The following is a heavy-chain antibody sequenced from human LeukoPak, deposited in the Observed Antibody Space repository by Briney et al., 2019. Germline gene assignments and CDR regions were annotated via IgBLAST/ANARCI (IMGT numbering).Heavy chain of an antibody. J-gene: IGHJ4*02. V-gene: IGHV3-23*01. CDR3: AKHIVATTRGYFDY. D-gene: IGHD5-12*01. Sequence: HPGGSLRLSCAASGFTFSSYAMSWVRQAPGKGLEWVSAISGSGGSTYYADSVKGRFTISRDNSKNTLYLQMNSLRAEDTAVYYCAKHIVATTRGYFDYWGQGTLVTVSS. CDR1: GFTFSSYA. CDR2: ISGSGGST.